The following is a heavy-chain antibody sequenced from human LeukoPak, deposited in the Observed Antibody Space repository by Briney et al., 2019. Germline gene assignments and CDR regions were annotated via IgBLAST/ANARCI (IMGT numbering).Heavy chain of an antibody. CDR3: ASYDSSGYYAGGFDY. Sequence: PGRSLRLSCAASGFTFSSYAMHWVRQTPGKGLEWVAVISYDGSNKYYADSVKGRFTISRDNSKNTPYLQMNSLRAEDTAVYYCASYDSSGYYAGGFDYWGQGTLVTVSS. CDR2: ISYDGSNK. J-gene: IGHJ4*02. D-gene: IGHD3-22*01. V-gene: IGHV3-30-3*01. CDR1: GFTFSSYA.